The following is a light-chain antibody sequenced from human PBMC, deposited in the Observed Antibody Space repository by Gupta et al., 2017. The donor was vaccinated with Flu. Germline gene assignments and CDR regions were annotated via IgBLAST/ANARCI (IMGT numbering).Light chain of an antibody. CDR1: QDFGGN. CDR2: GAF. V-gene: IGKV3-15*01. J-gene: IGKJ4*01. Sequence: PATLSVSPGERATRSCRASQDFGGNLAWFQQKPGQAPRLLISGAFTRAAGIPDRFSGSGSGTDFTLTISSLQAEDFAVYYCQQDKSWPLTFGGGTKVEIK. CDR3: QQDKSWPLT.